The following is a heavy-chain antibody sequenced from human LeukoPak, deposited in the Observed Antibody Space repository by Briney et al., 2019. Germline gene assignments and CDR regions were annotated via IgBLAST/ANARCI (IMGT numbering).Heavy chain of an antibody. CDR3: ARDPHYYGSGSYHHFDY. D-gene: IGHD3-10*01. CDR2: INHSGRN. J-gene: IGHJ4*02. Sequence: SETLSLTCIVSGDSITRYYWSWIRQPPGKGLEWIGEINHSGRNNYNPSLKSRVTISGDSPKNQFSLRLTSVTAADTAVYYCARDPHYYGSGSYHHFDYWGQGTLVTVSS. CDR1: GDSITRYY. V-gene: IGHV4-34*01.